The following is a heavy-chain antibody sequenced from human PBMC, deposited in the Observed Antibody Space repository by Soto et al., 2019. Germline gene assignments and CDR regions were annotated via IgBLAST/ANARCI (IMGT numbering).Heavy chain of an antibody. Sequence: SETLSLTCTVSGGSISSGGYYWTWIRQHPGKGLEWIGYIYYSGSTYYNPSLKSRVTISVDTSKNQFSLKLSSVTAADTAVYYCARHYYDSSGYYPYYFDYWGQGTLVTVSS. J-gene: IGHJ4*02. CDR2: IYYSGST. CDR3: ARHYYDSSGYYPYYFDY. D-gene: IGHD3-22*01. CDR1: GGSISSGGYY. V-gene: IGHV4-31*03.